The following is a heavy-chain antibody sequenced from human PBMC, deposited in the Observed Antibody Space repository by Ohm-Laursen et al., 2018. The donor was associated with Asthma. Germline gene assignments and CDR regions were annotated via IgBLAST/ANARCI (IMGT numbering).Heavy chain of an antibody. CDR3: ARGYSSSWAPVPYYFDY. J-gene: IGHJ4*02. V-gene: IGHV3-33*01. CDR2: IWYDGSNK. CDR1: GFTFSSHG. D-gene: IGHD6-13*01. Sequence: SLRLSCSAAGFTFSSHGMHWVRQAPGKGLEWVAVIWYDGSNKYYADSVKGQFTISRDNSKNTLYLQMNSLRAEDTAVYYCARGYSSSWAPVPYYFDYWGQGTLVTVSS.